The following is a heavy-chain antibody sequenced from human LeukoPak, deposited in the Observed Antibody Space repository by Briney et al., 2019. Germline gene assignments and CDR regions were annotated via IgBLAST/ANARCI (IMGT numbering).Heavy chain of an antibody. D-gene: IGHD2-21*01. CDR3: TRGGGGSFPHY. CDR1: GFTVSSNF. Sequence: GGSLRLSCAAFGFTVSSNFLSWVRQPPGKGLEWVSDIYSGGSTYYADSVKGRFTISRDNSKNTLYLQMNSLRAEDTAVYYCTRGGGGSFPHYWGQGTLVTVSS. CDR2: IYSGGST. J-gene: IGHJ4*02. V-gene: IGHV3-53*01.